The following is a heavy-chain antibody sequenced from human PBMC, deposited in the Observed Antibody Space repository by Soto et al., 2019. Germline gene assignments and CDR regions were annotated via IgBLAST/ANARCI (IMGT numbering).Heavy chain of an antibody. Sequence: QVQLVESGGGVVQPGRSLRLSCAAAGFTIRSYEMHWVRQAPGKGLEWVAVISYDENNRYYTDSVKGRFTISRDNSKSTVYLQVNSLRAEDTAVYYCARAMDTAMASKDNWFDPWGQGTLVTVSS. CDR2: ISYDENNR. J-gene: IGHJ5*02. CDR3: ARAMDTAMASKDNWFDP. D-gene: IGHD5-18*01. V-gene: IGHV3-30-3*01. CDR1: GFTIRSYE.